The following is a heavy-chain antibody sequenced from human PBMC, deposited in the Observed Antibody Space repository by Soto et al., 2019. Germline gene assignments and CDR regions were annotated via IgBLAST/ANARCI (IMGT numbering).Heavy chain of an antibody. V-gene: IGHV3-30-3*01. Sequence: QVQLVESGGGVVQPGRSLRLSCAASGFTFSSYAMHWVRQAPGKGLEWVAVISYDGSNKYYADSVKGRFTISRDNSKNALYLQMNSLRAEDTAVYYCARPSNVLMVYAEFQHWGQGTLVTVSS. CDR1: GFTFSSYA. J-gene: IGHJ1*01. CDR3: ARPSNVLMVYAEFQH. D-gene: IGHD2-8*01. CDR2: ISYDGSNK.